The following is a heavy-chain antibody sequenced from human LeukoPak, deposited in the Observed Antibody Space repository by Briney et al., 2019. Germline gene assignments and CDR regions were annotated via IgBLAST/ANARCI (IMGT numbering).Heavy chain of an antibody. Sequence: GGSLRLSCAASGFTVNNNYMTWVRQAPGKGLEWVSVIYSDGAPYYADSVKGRFTISRDNLKNTVYLQLNSLRAEDTAVYYCASPGYGDNSATLDYWGQGSLVTVSS. J-gene: IGHJ4*02. V-gene: IGHV3-66*01. CDR1: GFTVNNNY. D-gene: IGHD4-17*01. CDR2: IYSDGAP. CDR3: ASPGYGDNSATLDY.